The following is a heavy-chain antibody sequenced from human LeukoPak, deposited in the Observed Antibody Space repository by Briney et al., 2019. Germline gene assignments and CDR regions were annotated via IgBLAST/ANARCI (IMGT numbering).Heavy chain of an antibody. CDR3: ARGFTMNRDGRAFDI. D-gene: IGHD5-24*01. J-gene: IGHJ3*02. CDR2: TYYRSKWYS. Sequence: SQTLSLTCAISGDSVSRNTAGWNWIRQSPSRGLEWLGRTYYRSKWYSDFAPSVRNRITINPDTSKNQFSLQLNSVTPEDTAVYYCARGFTMNRDGRAFDIWGQGTMVTVST. V-gene: IGHV6-1*01. CDR1: GDSVSRNTAG.